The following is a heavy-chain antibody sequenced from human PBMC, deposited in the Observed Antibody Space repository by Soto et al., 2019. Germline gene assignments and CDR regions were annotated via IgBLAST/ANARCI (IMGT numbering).Heavy chain of an antibody. D-gene: IGHD3-3*01. CDR2: IYYSGST. V-gene: IGHV4-30-4*01. CDR3: ARGTIFGVVTRAHVDY. CDR1: GGSISSGDYY. Sequence: PSETLSLTCTVSGGSISSGDYYWSWIRQPPGKGLEWIGYIYYSGSTYYNPPLKSRVTISVDTSKNQFSLKLSSVTAADTAVYYCARGTIFGVVTRAHVDYWGQGTLVTVSS. J-gene: IGHJ4*02.